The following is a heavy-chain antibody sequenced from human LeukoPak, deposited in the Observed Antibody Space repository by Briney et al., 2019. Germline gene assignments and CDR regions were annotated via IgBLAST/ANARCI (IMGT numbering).Heavy chain of an antibody. J-gene: IGHJ4*02. V-gene: IGHV4-31*03. CDR3: ARDLSGVISY. CDR1: GASISSGVYY. D-gene: IGHD3-10*01. CDR2: IYYSGST. Sequence: PSQTLSLTRTVSGASISSGVYYWSWIRQHPGKGLEWLGYIYYSGSTYYNPSLKSRVNISLDTSKNQFSLKLSSVTAADTAVYYCARDLSGVISYWGQGTLVTVSS.